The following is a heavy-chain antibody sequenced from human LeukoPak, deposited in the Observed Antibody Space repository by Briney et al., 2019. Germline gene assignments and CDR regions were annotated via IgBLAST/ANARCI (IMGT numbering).Heavy chain of an antibody. CDR1: GFTFSSYA. CDR2: ISYDGSNK. Sequence: GGSLRLSCAASGFTFSSYAMHWVRQAPGKGLEWVAVISYDGSNKYYADSVKGRFTISRDNSKNTLYLQMNSLRAEDTAVYYCARWSSGVAPHYFDNWGQGTLVTVSS. V-gene: IGHV3-30-3*01. CDR3: ARWSSGVAPHYFDN. J-gene: IGHJ4*02. D-gene: IGHD3-3*01.